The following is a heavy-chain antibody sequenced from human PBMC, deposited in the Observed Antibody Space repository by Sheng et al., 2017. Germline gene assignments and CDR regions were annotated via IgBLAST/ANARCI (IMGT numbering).Heavy chain of an antibody. D-gene: IGHD2-21*02. J-gene: IGHJ6*02. V-gene: IGHV1-69*01. CDR1: GGTFSSYA. CDR3: ASGVGYGGNFSRLQQIPPIAENYYYGMDV. Sequence: QVQLVQSGAEVKKPGSSVKVSCKASGGTFSSYAISWVRQAPGQGLEWMGGIIPIFGTANYAQKFQGRVTITADESTSTAYTELSSLRSEDTAVYYCASGVGYGGNFSRLQQIPPIAENYYYGMDVWDQGP. CDR2: IIPIFGTA.